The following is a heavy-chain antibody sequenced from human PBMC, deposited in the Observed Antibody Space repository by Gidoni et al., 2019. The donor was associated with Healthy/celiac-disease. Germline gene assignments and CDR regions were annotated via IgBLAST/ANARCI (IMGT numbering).Heavy chain of an antibody. CDR3: VKGGAMIVVVMFDY. CDR2: ISSNGGST. Sequence: EVQLVESGGGLVQPGGPLRLSCSASGFTFSSYAMHWVRQAPGKGLEYVSAISSNGGSTYYADSVKGRFTISRDNSKNTLYLQMSSLRAEDTAVYYCVKGGAMIVVVMFDYWGQGTLVTVSS. CDR1: GFTFSSYA. V-gene: IGHV3-64D*06. J-gene: IGHJ4*02. D-gene: IGHD3-22*01.